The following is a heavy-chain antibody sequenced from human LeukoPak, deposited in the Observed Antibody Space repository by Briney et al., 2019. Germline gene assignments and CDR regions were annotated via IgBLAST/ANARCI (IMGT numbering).Heavy chain of an antibody. D-gene: IGHD2-21*02. CDR1: GFTLSSYA. CDR2: ISGSGGST. Sequence: PGGSLRLSCAASGFTLSSYAMSWVRQAPGKGLEWVSAISGSGGSTYYADSVKGRFTISRDNSKNTLYLQMNSLRAEDTDVYYCAKDRAIPPYCGGDCYPGDAFDIWGQGTMVTVSS. V-gene: IGHV3-23*01. CDR3: AKDRAIPPYCGGDCYPGDAFDI. J-gene: IGHJ3*02.